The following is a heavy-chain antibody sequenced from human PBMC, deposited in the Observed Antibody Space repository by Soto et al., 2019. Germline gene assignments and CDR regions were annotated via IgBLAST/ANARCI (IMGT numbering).Heavy chain of an antibody. CDR3: VMVDNYVTPTPQDV. CDR2: ISPYTGNT. Sequence: GASVKVSCKASGYTFYSHSISWVRQAPGQGLEWMGWISPYTGNTHSATKVQGRLTMTTDTSTSTAYMDLGSLTSDDTAVYYCVMVDNYVTPTPQDVWGQGTTVTVSS. J-gene: IGHJ6*02. V-gene: IGHV1-18*01. D-gene: IGHD3-16*01. CDR1: GYTFYSHS.